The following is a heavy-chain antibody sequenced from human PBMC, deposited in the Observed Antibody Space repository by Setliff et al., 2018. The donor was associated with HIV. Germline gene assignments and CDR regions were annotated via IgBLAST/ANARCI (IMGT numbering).Heavy chain of an antibody. D-gene: IGHD3-3*01. J-gene: IGHJ6*02. CDR1: GYSFTDHY. CDR2: INPNSGGT. Sequence: EASVKVSCKASGYSFTDHYMHWVRQAPGQGLEWMGWINPNSGGTNYAQKFQGRVTTTRDTSISTAYMELSRLRSDDTAVYYCARAPTLFGVEYYYYFGMDVWGQGTTVTVSS. V-gene: IGHV1-2*02. CDR3: ARAPTLFGVEYYYYFGMDV.